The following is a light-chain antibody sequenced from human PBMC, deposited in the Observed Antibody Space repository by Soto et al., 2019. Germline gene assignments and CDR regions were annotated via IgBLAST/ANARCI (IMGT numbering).Light chain of an antibody. Sequence: DLQLTQTPSTLSASVGAEVTITCRASQTISRWLAWYQQKPGRAPKLLIYDASTLESGVPSRFSGSGSQTEFTLTISRRQPDDVATYFCHSRAFGQGTRLEIK. CDR2: DAS. J-gene: IGKJ5*01. V-gene: IGKV1-5*01. CDR3: HSRA. CDR1: QTISRW.